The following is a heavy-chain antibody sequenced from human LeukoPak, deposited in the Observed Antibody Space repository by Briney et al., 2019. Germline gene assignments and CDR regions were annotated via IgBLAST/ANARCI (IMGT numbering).Heavy chain of an antibody. J-gene: IGHJ4*02. V-gene: IGHV1-2*06. CDR2: INPNSGGT. D-gene: IGHD5-18*01. CDR3: ARDPQRGYSYGYFDY. Sequence: ASVKVPCKASGYTFTGYYMHWVRQAPGQGLEWMGRINPNSGGTNYAQKFQGRVTMTRDTSISTAYMELSRLRSDDTAVYYCARDPQRGYSYGYFDYWGQGTLVTVSS. CDR1: GYTFTGYY.